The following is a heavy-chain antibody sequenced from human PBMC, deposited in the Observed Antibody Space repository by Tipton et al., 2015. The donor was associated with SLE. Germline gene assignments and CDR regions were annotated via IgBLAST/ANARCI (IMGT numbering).Heavy chain of an antibody. Sequence: TLSLTCSVSVGSIRSDGYYWNWIRQRPGKGLEWIGNIHYTGSTHYNPSLESRVTMSVDTSKNQFSLNLSSVTAADTAVYFCARDFVGPYYYYYYMDVWGKGTTVTVSS. CDR2: IHYTGST. J-gene: IGHJ6*03. V-gene: IGHV4-39*07. CDR3: ARDFVGPYYYYYYMDV. CDR1: VGSIRSDGYY. D-gene: IGHD6-6*01.